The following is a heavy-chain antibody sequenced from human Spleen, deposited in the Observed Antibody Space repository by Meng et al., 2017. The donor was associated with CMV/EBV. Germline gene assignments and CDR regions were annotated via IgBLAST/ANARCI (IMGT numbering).Heavy chain of an antibody. CDR2: IKPDGSGK. J-gene: IGHJ6*02. V-gene: IGHV3-7*01. D-gene: IGHD1-7*01. CDR1: GFTFSSFW. CDR3: AKDTLELWVRYGMDV. Sequence: GESLKISCAASGFTFSSFWMAWVRQAPGKGLEWVANIKPDGSGKYYADSVKGRFTISRDNSKNTLYLQMNSLRAEDTAVYYCAKDTLELWVRYGMDVWGQGTTVTVSS.